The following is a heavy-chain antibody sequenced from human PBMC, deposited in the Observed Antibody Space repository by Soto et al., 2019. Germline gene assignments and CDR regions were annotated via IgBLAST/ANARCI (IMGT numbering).Heavy chain of an antibody. V-gene: IGHV3-30*18. CDR2: ISYDGSNK. J-gene: IGHJ6*02. CDR1: GFTFSSYG. CDR3: AKDFNYYGMDV. Sequence: GGSLRLSCAASGFTFSSYGMHWVRQAPGKGLEWVAVISYDGSNKYYADSVKGRFTISRDNSKNTLYLQMNSLRAEDTAVYYCAKDFNYYGMDVWGQGTTVTVSS.